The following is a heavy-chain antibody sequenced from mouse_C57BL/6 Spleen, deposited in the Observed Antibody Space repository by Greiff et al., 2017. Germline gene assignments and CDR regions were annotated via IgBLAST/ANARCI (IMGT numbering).Heavy chain of an antibody. V-gene: IGHV1-26*01. J-gene: IGHJ2*01. CDR3: ARINLLLRYFDY. D-gene: IGHD1-1*01. Sequence: EVQLQQSGPELVKPGASVKISCKASGYTFTDYYMNWVKQSHGKSLEWIGDINPNNGGTSYNQKFKGKATLTVDKSSSTAYMELRSMTSEDSAVYYCARINLLLRYFDYWGQGTTLTVSS. CDR2: INPNNGGT. CDR1: GYTFTDYY.